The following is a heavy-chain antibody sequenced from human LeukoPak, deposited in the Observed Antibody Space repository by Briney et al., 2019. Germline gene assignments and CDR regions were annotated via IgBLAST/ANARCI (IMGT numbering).Heavy chain of an antibody. CDR1: GGTFSSYA. J-gene: IGHJ4*02. CDR2: IIPIFGTS. D-gene: IGHD3-10*01. Sequence: SVKVSCKASGGTFSSYAISWVRQAPGQGLEWMGGIIPIFGTSNYAQKFQGRVTITADESTKTAYMELTSLKSEDTAVYFCARGGITMVRGVNTSPLHFDYWGQGTLVTVSS. V-gene: IGHV1-69*13. CDR3: ARGGITMVRGVNTSPLHFDY.